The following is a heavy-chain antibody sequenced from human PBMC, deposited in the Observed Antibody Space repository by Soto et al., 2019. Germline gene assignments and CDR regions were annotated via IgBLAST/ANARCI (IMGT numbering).Heavy chain of an antibody. CDR1: GGSISSGGYY. CDR2: IYYSGGT. V-gene: IGHV4-31*03. J-gene: IGHJ5*02. CDR3: ARSNYDSTINWFDP. D-gene: IGHD3-22*01. Sequence: SETLSLTCTVSGGSISSGGYYWSWIRQHPGKGLEWIGYIYYSGGTYYNPSLKSRVTISVDTSKNQFSLKLSSVTAADTAVYYCARSNYDSTINWFDPWGQGTLVTVSS.